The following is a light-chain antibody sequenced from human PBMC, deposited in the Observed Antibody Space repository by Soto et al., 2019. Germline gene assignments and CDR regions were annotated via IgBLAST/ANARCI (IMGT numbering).Light chain of an antibody. CDR3: CSYAVTPV. Sequence: QSALTQPASVSGSPGQSITISCTGTSSDVGSYNLVSWYQQHPGKAPKLMIYEGSKRPSGVSNRFSGSKSGNTASLTISGLQAADEADYYCCSYAVTPVFGTGTKVNVL. J-gene: IGLJ1*01. CDR2: EGS. CDR1: SSDVGSYNL. V-gene: IGLV2-23*01.